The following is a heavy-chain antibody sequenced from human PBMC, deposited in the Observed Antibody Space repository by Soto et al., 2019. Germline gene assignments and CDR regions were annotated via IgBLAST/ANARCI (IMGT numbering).Heavy chain of an antibody. Sequence: PGGSLRLSCAASGFTFSSYGMHWVRQAPGKGLEWVAVISYDGSNKYYADSVKGRFTISRDNSKNTLYLQMNSLRAEDTAVYYCAKDPAFHRYSSSWTMAQDYYYGMDVWGQGTTVTVSS. CDR3: AKDPAFHRYSSSWTMAQDYYYGMDV. CDR2: ISYDGSNK. J-gene: IGHJ6*02. CDR1: GFTFSSYG. D-gene: IGHD6-13*01. V-gene: IGHV3-30*18.